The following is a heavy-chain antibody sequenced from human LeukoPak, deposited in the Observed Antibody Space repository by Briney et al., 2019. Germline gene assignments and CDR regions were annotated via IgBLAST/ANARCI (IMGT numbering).Heavy chain of an antibody. CDR1: GFTFSSYW. D-gene: IGHD5-24*01. Sequence: GGSLRLSCAASGFTFSSYWVHWVRPAPGKGLVCVSRIYSDGSSTSYAASVKGRFTISRDNAKNTLYLQMNSLRAEDTAVYYCARDVDGYNLNDDYWGQGTLVTVSS. V-gene: IGHV3-74*01. CDR3: ARDVDGYNLNDDY. CDR2: IYSDGSST. J-gene: IGHJ4*02.